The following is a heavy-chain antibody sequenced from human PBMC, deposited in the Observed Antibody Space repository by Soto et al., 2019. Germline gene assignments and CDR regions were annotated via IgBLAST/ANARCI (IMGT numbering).Heavy chain of an antibody. CDR2: IKSKTDGGTT. D-gene: IGHD3-16*02. CDR1: GFTFSNAW. V-gene: IGHV3-15*01. J-gene: IGHJ3*02. CDR3: TTDGDYIWGSYRYTSAFDI. Sequence: GGSLRLSCAASGFTFSNAWMSWVRQAPGKGLEWFGRIKSKTDGGTTDYAAPVKGRFTISRDDSKNTLYLQMNSLKTEDTAVYYCTTDGDYIWGSYRYTSAFDIWGQGTMVTVSS.